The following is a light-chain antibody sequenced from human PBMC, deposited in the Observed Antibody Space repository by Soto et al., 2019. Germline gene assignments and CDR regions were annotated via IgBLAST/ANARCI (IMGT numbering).Light chain of an antibody. J-gene: IGKJ1*01. CDR1: ESVSRW. V-gene: IGKV1-5*03. Sequence: DIQMTQSPSTLSASVGDRVTITFRASESVSRWLAWYQQKPGRTPKLLIYQASTLETGVPSRCSGSGSATELTLNISTLHTADFETYYCEQYNAYSQAFGQRPTVEIK. CDR2: QAS. CDR3: EQYNAYSQA.